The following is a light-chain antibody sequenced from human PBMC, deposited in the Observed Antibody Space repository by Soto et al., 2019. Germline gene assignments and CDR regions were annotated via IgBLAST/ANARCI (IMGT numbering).Light chain of an antibody. V-gene: IGLV1-51*01. Sequence: QSVLTQPPSVSAAPGQKVTISCSGSSSNIGNNYVSWYQQLPGTAPKLLIYDNNKRPSGIPDRFSGSKSGTSATLGITGLQTGDEADYYCGTWDSSLSAVVFGTGTKRPVL. CDR3: GTWDSSLSAVV. CDR1: SSNIGNNY. J-gene: IGLJ1*01. CDR2: DNN.